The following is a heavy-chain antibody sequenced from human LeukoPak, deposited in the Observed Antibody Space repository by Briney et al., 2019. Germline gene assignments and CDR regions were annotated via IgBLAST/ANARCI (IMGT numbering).Heavy chain of an antibody. J-gene: IGHJ3*02. CDR3: AKDGWFGESDAFDI. CDR1: GFIFRDHY. Sequence: GGSLRLSCVTSGFIFRDHYMTWIRQAPGKGLEWISYINSGGSTILYADSVRGRFTISRDNAKNSLYLQMDSLRVEDTAVYYCAKDGWFGESDAFDIWGQGTMVTVSS. V-gene: IGHV3-11*01. CDR2: INSGGSTI. D-gene: IGHD3-10*01.